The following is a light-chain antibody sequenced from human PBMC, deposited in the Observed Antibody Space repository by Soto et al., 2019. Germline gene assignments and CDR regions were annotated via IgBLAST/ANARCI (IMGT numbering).Light chain of an antibody. CDR1: ESVSSN. CDR3: QQYHNWVT. Sequence: EIVMTQSPGTLSVSPGGRATLSCGASESVSSNLAWYQQKPGQAPRLLIYGASTRATGIPARFSGSGSGTDFTLTISSLQSEDFAVYYCQQYHNWVTFGGGTKVDTK. CDR2: GAS. J-gene: IGKJ4*01. V-gene: IGKV3D-15*01.